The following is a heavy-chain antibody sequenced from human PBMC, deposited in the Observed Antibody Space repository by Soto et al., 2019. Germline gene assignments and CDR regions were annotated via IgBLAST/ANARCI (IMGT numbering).Heavy chain of an antibody. D-gene: IGHD6-19*01. Sequence: QIRLEQSVSEVRKPGASVTVSCQASGYTFRSYGVTWVRQAPGQGLEWLGWISADSGEATYAESLKDILTLTSDAYATPAFMELKSLRSDDPAVYFCSRTRSSTWAKPWVDACGQGTLVTVSS. J-gene: IGHJ5*02. V-gene: IGHV1-18*01. CDR2: ISADSGEA. CDR1: GYTFRSYG. CDR3: SRTRSSTWAKPWVDA.